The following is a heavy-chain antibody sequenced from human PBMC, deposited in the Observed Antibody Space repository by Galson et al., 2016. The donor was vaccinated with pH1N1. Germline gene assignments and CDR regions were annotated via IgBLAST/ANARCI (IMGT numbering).Heavy chain of an antibody. Sequence: LSLTCTVSGGSISNFYWNWIRQPAGKGLEWIGRIYTSGSTNYNPSLKSRVTMSVDASKKQFSLKLSSVTAADTAMYYCARLKDYDILTGFYSNWYFDLWGRGTLVTVSS. D-gene: IGHD3-9*01. CDR3: ARLKDYDILTGFYSNWYFDL. V-gene: IGHV4-4*07. J-gene: IGHJ2*01. CDR2: IYTSGST. CDR1: GGSISNFY.